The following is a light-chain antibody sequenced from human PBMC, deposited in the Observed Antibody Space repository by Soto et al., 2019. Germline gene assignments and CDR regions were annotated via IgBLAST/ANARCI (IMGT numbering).Light chain of an antibody. CDR1: QSFRGL. V-gene: IGKV3-11*01. CDR2: DAY. Sequence: EVVLTQSPVTLSLSPGQRATLSCRASQSFRGLLAWYQQKPGQAPRLLIYDAYNRATGIPPRFSGSGSGTDFTLTISSLEPEDSAVYYCQQRHMWPITFAQGTRLEIK. J-gene: IGKJ5*01. CDR3: QQRHMWPIT.